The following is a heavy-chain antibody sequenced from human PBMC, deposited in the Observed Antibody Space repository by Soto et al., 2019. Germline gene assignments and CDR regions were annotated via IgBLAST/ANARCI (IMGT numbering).Heavy chain of an antibody. Sequence: GGSLRLSCAASGFTFTNAWMSWVRQAPGKGLEWVGRIKGKTDTGTTDYAAPVKGRFTISRDDSKDTLYLQMNSLKTEDTAVYYCTTDTPRMVYTAGFDYWGQGTLVTVSS. CDR2: IKGKTDTGTT. CDR3: TTDTPRMVYTAGFDY. V-gene: IGHV3-15*01. J-gene: IGHJ4*02. D-gene: IGHD2-8*01. CDR1: GFTFTNAW.